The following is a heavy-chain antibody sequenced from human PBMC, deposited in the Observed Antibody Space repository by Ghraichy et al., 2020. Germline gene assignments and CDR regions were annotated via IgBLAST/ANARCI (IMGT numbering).Heavy chain of an antibody. V-gene: IGHV3-48*03. CDR3: ARDEADGGIDF. CDR1: GFTFSSYE. Sequence: GGSLRLSCAGSGFTFSSYEMNWVRQAPGKGLEWVSYIRGTTSAIYYADSVKGRFTMSRDNAKSSLYLQMNSLRVEDTAGYYCARDEADGGIDFWGRGTLVTVSS. CDR2: IRGTTSAI. D-gene: IGHD3-16*01. J-gene: IGHJ4*02.